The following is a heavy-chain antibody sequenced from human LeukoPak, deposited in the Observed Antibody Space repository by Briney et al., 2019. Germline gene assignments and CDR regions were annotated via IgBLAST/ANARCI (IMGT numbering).Heavy chain of an antibody. CDR2: IYSGGST. J-gene: IGHJ4*02. CDR3: ARVRTSGWYAYFDY. V-gene: IGHV3-66*01. D-gene: IGHD6-19*01. CDR1: GFTVSSNY. Sequence: GGSLRLSCAASGFTVSSNYMSWVRQAPGKGLEWVSVIYSGGSTYYADSVKGRFTISRDNSKNTLYLQMNSLRAEDTPVYYCARVRTSGWYAYFDYWGQGTLVTVSS.